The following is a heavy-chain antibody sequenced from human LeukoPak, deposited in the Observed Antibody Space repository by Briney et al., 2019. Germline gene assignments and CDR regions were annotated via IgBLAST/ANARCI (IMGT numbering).Heavy chain of an antibody. CDR1: GFTFGDYA. CDR2: ISSSSSYI. Sequence: GGSLRLSCTASGFTFGDYAMSWVRQAPGKGLEWVSSISSSSSYIYYADSVKGRFTISRDSAKNSLYLQMNSLRAEDTAVYYCARVGHGGDYLAIDYWGQGTLVTVSS. J-gene: IGHJ4*02. V-gene: IGHV3-21*01. CDR3: ARVGHGGDYLAIDY. D-gene: IGHD4-17*01.